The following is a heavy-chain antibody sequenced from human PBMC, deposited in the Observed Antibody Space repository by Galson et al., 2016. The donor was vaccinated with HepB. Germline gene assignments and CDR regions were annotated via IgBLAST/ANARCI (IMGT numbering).Heavy chain of an antibody. V-gene: IGHV3-7*04. Sequence: SLRLSCAASGSSLGNYWMNWARQAPGKGLEWLANIKKDGSEISYVDSVKGRLTISRDNAKNSLFLQMNTLRVEDTAVYYCTREFDRWGRGTQVTVSS. CDR1: GSSLGNYW. J-gene: IGHJ2*01. CDR2: IKKDGSEI. CDR3: TREFDR.